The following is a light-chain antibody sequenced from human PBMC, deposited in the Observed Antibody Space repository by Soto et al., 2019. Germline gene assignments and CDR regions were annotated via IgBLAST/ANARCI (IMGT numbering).Light chain of an antibody. J-gene: IGLJ1*01. V-gene: IGLV1-44*01. Sequence: QSVLTQPPSASGTPGQRVTISCSGSSCNIGSNTVNSYQQHPATAPNLLIYSNNQRPSGVPARLSGAKSGTSASLAIIWPQSEGGAGYYCAAWDGSLNGFYGIGAGAKVT. CDR3: AAWDGSLNGFYG. CDR2: SNN. CDR1: SCNIGSNT.